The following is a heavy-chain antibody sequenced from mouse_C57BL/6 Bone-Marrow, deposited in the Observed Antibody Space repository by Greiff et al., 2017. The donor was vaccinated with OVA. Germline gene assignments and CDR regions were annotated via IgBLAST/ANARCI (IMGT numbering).Heavy chain of an antibody. Sequence: EVQLQESGGGLVKPGGSLKLSCAASGFTFSSYAMSWVRQTPEKRLEWVATISDGGSYTYYPDTVKGRFTISRDNAKNNLYLQMSHLKSEDTAMYYCSRGSSDYLDYWGQGTTLTVSS. D-gene: IGHD1-1*01. CDR1: GFTFSSYA. CDR2: ISDGGSYT. J-gene: IGHJ2*01. CDR3: SRGSSDYLDY. V-gene: IGHV5-4*01.